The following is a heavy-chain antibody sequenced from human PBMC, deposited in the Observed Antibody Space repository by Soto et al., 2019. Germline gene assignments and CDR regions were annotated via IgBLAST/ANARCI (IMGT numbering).Heavy chain of an antibody. J-gene: IGHJ5*02. Sequence: ASVKVSCKASGGTFSSYAISWVRQAPGQGLEWMGGIIPIFGTANYAQKFQGRVTITADESTSTAYMELSSLRSEDTAVYYCASRRSGLVIPPTFDPWGQGTLVTVSA. CDR1: GGTFSSYA. CDR2: IIPIFGTA. V-gene: IGHV1-69*13. D-gene: IGHD3-9*01. CDR3: ASRRSGLVIPPTFDP.